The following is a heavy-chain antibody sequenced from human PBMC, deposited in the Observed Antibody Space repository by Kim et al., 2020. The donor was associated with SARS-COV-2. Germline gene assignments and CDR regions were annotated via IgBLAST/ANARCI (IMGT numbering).Heavy chain of an antibody. J-gene: IGHJ4*02. V-gene: IGHV1-3*01. Sequence: GNGNTIYSQKCQGRVTFTTDTSASTAYMELSSLRSEDSAVYYCLGGYYFDYWGQGTLVTVSP. D-gene: IGHD2-15*01. CDR2: GNGNT. CDR3: LGGYYFDY.